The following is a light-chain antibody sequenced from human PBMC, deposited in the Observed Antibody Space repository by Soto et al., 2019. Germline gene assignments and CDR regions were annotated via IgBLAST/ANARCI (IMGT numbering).Light chain of an antibody. J-gene: IGKJ1*01. V-gene: IGKV1-5*03. Sequence: DIQMAQSPSTLSAYVGDTVTITCRASQSISTLLAWYQQKPGKAPKLLIYKASTLQSGVPSRFSGIGSGTAFTLAISGLQPDDFATYYCQHYNFASRTFGQGTKVEL. CDR3: QHYNFASRT. CDR1: QSISTL. CDR2: KAS.